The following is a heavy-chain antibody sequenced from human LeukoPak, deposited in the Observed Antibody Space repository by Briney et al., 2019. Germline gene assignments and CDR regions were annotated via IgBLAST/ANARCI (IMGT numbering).Heavy chain of an antibody. D-gene: IGHD3-9*01. V-gene: IGHV4-4*07. CDR1: GGSISSYY. CDR3: ARTAILTGYYNLDY. CDR2: IYTSGST. J-gene: IGHJ4*02. Sequence: SETLSLTCTVSGGSISSYYWSWIRQPAGKGLEWIGRIYTSGSTNYNPSLKSRVTISVDTSKNQFSLKLSSVTAADTAVYYCARTAILTGYYNLDYWGQGTLVTVSS.